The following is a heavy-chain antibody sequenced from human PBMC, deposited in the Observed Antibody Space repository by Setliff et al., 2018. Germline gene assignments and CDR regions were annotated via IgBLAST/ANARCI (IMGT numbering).Heavy chain of an antibody. CDR2: IDPSGNT. J-gene: IGHJ4*02. CDR3: ARSLGSGSYYNSRPFYSDY. D-gene: IGHD3-10*01. CDR1: GGSISSSY. V-gene: IGHV4-4*08. Sequence: SETLSLTCNVSGGSISSSYWSWIRQPPGKGLEWIGHIDPSGNTNYHPSLKSRVTISGDTSKNQFSLKLTSVTAADTAVYFCARSLGSGSYYNSRPFYSDYWGQGTLVTVSS.